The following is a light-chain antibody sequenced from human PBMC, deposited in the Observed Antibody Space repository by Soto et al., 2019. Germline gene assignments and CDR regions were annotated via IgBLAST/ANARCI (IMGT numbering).Light chain of an antibody. J-gene: IGLJ1*01. CDR3: SSYAGSSPLYV. CDR1: SSDVGGYKF. V-gene: IGLV2-14*01. Sequence: QSALTQPASVSGSPGQSITISCTGTSSDVGGYKFVSWYQQHPGKVPKLLIYEVTNRPLGVSNRFSGSKSGNTASLTISGLQAEDEADYYCSSYAGSSPLYVFGTGTKVTVL. CDR2: EVT.